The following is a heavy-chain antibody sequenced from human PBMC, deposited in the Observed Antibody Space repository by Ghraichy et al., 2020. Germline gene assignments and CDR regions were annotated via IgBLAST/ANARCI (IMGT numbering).Heavy chain of an antibody. CDR1: GFTVTSNY. J-gene: IGHJ2*01. D-gene: IGHD3-22*01. CDR2: VYAGGKT. CDR3: ARAMTPGWNFDL. V-gene: IGHV3-53*01. Sequence: GGSLRLSCAVSGFTVTSNYMTWFRQAPGKGLEWVAAVYAGGKTYYADSVKGRFTISRDNSKNTMYIQMDSLRVDDTAVYYCARAMTPGWNFDLWGRGTLVTVSS.